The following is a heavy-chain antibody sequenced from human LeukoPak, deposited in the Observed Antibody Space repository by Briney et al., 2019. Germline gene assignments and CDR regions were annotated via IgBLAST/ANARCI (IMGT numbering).Heavy chain of an antibody. V-gene: IGHV4-39*01. CDR1: GGSISSSSYY. CDR3: ARQVAGSYGDYLEY. D-gene: IGHD6-19*01. J-gene: IGHJ4*02. CDR2: IYYSGRI. Sequence: SETLPLTCTVSGGSISSSSYYWGWIRQPPGKGLEWIGSIYYSGRIYYNPSPKSRVTISIDTSKNQFSLKLSSVTAADTAVYYCARQVAGSYGDYLEYWGQGTLVTVSS.